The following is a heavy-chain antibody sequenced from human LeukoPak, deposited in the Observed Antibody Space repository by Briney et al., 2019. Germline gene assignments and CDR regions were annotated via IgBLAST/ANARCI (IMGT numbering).Heavy chain of an antibody. Sequence: ASVKVSCKASGYTFTSYAMNWVRQAPGQGLEWMGWINTNTGNPTYAQGFTGRFVFSLDTSVSTAYLQISSLKAEDTAVYYCARAVARVTTFQRWFDPWGQGTLVTVSS. CDR2: INTNTGNP. CDR3: ARAVARVTTFQRWFDP. CDR1: GYTFTSYA. D-gene: IGHD4-17*01. V-gene: IGHV7-4-1*02. J-gene: IGHJ5*02.